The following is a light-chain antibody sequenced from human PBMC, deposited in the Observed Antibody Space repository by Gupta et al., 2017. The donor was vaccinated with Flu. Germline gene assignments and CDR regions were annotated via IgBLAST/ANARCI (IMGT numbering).Light chain of an antibody. CDR2: EAS. V-gene: IGKV1-16*01. CDR1: PGIGNY. Sequence: DIQMTQSPSSLSASVGDRVTITCRASPGIGNYIAWFQQKPGKAPKSLIYEASSLQSGVPSRFSGSGSGTEFTLTISSLQPEDFAIYFCQQYHIYPLSFGGGTRVEHK. CDR3: QQYHIYPLS. J-gene: IGKJ4*01.